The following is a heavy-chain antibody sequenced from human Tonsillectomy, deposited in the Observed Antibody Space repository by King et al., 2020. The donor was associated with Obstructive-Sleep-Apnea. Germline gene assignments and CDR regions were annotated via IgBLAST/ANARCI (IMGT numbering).Heavy chain of an antibody. Sequence: VQLMQSGAEVKKPGASVKVSCKASGYTFTGYLIHWVRQAPGQGLEWMGWINPNSGATNYAQKFQGRVTMTRDTSISTAFMELSRLRSDDTAVYYCAISSSVAGVDYWGQGTLVTVSS. J-gene: IGHJ4*02. V-gene: IGHV1-2*02. CDR2: INPNSGAT. CDR1: GYTFTGYL. CDR3: AISSSVAGVDY. D-gene: IGHD6-19*01.